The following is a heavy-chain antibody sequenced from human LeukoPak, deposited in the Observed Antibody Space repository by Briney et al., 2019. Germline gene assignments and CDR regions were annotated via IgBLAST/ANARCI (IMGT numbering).Heavy chain of an antibody. J-gene: IGHJ4*02. CDR1: GYTFTSYG. Sequence: GASVKVSCTASGYTFTSYGISWVRQAPGQGLEWMGWISAYNGNTNYAQKLQGRVTMTTDTSTSTAYMELRSLRSDDTAVYYCARDGRYYDFWSGYYYYFDYWGQGTLVTVSS. CDR3: ARDGRYYDFWSGYYYYFDY. D-gene: IGHD3-3*01. V-gene: IGHV1-18*01. CDR2: ISAYNGNT.